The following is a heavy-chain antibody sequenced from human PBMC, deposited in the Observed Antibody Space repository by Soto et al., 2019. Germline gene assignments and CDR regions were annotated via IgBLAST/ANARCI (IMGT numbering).Heavy chain of an antibody. V-gene: IGHV3-30-3*01. Sequence: GGSLRLSCAASGFTFSSYAMHWVRQAPGKGLEWVAVISYDGSNKYYADSVKGRFTISRDNSKNTLYLQMNSLRAEDTAVYYCARDNRAPGGPSWGQGTLVTVSS. CDR2: ISYDGSNK. J-gene: IGHJ4*02. CDR3: ARDNRAPGGPS. CDR1: GFTFSSYA.